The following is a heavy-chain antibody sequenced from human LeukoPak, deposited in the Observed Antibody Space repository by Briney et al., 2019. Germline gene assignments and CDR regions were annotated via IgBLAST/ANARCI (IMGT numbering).Heavy chain of an antibody. D-gene: IGHD2-15*01. Sequence: ASVKVSCKASGYTFTGYYMHWVRQAPGRGLEWMGWINPNSGGTNYAQKFQGRVTMTRDTSISTAYMELSRLRSDDTAVYYCARDYSGGLNFDYWGQGTLVTVSS. CDR2: INPNSGGT. J-gene: IGHJ4*02. V-gene: IGHV1-2*02. CDR1: GYTFTGYY. CDR3: ARDYSGGLNFDY.